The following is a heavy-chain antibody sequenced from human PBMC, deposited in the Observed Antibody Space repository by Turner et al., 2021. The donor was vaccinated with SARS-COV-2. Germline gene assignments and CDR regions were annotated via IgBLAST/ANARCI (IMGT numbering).Heavy chain of an antibody. CDR3: ASLMDTAMDYYGMDV. J-gene: IGHJ6*02. CDR2: NYYSGST. CDR1: GGSISSSTYY. V-gene: IGHV4-39*01. Sequence: QLQLQESGPGLGKPSETLSITCTVPGGSISSSTYYLGWIRQPPGKGLEWLGNNYYSGSTYYNPSLKSRVSISVDTSKYQFSLKLSSVTAADTAVYYCASLMDTAMDYYGMDVWGQGTTVTVSS. D-gene: IGHD5-18*01.